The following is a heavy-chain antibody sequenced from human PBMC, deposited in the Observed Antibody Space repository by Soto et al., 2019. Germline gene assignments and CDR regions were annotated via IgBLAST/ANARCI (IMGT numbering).Heavy chain of an antibody. V-gene: IGHV1-69*01. Sequence: QVQLVQSGAEVKKPGSSVKVSCKASGGTFSSYSINWVRQAPGQGLEWMGGIIPIFGTANYAQKFQGRVTITADESTSTAHMELSSLRNEDTAVYYCARPFQSWPGGWYFDLWGRGTLVTVSS. D-gene: IGHD3-16*01. CDR1: GGTFSSYS. CDR2: IIPIFGTA. CDR3: ARPFQSWPGGWYFDL. J-gene: IGHJ2*01.